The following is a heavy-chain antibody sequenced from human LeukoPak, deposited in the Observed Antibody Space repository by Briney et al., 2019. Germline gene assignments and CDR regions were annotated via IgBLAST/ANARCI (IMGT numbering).Heavy chain of an antibody. Sequence: ASVKVSCKASGGTFSSYAISWVRQAPGQGLEWMGGIIPIFDTANYAQKFQGRVTITADESTSTAYMELSSLRSEDTAVYYCARTGARYSGSYAQDDWFDPWGQGTLATVSS. CDR3: ARTGARYSGSYAQDDWFDP. D-gene: IGHD1-26*01. V-gene: IGHV1-69*13. CDR1: GGTFSSYA. CDR2: IIPIFDTA. J-gene: IGHJ5*02.